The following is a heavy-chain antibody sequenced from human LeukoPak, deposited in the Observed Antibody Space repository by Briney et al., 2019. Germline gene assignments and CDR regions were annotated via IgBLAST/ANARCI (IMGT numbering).Heavy chain of an antibody. CDR2: ISGSGGST. J-gene: IGHJ4*02. D-gene: IGHD4-11*01. Sequence: GGSLRLSCAASGFTFSSYGMSWVRQAPGKGLEWVSAISGSGGSTYYADSVKGRFTISRDNAKNSLYLQMNSLRAEDTALYYCARYDYRNYVGYYDHWGQGTLATVSS. CDR1: GFTFSSYG. V-gene: IGHV3-23*01. CDR3: ARYDYRNYVGYYDH.